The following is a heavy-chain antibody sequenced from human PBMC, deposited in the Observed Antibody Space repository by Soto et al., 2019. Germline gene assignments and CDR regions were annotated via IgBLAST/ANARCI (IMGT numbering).Heavy chain of an antibody. J-gene: IGHJ4*02. CDR1: GGTFSTYG. D-gene: IGHD3-22*01. V-gene: IGHV1-69*01. CDR2: IIPMFGSA. Sequence: QVQLVQSGAEVKKGGSSVKVSCKASGGTFSTYGIGWVRQAPGQGLEWMGGIIPMFGSAKYAQKFQGRVTITADEYTNTLYMELSSLRSEDTAVYYCARGTFYYDSSGYRHFDYWGQGTLVTVSS. CDR3: ARGTFYYDSSGYRHFDY.